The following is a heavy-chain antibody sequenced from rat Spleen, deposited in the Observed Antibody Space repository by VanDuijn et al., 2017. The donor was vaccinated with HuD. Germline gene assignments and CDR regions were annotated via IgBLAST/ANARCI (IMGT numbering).Heavy chain of an antibody. CDR2: ISYSGST. Sequence: EVQLQESGPGLVKPSQSLSLTCSVTGYSITSNYWGWIRKFPGNKMEWMGYISYSGSTSYNTSLKSRISITRDTSKKQFFLQVNSVTTEDTATYFCARWDYYSPRWYFDFWGPGTMVTVSS. D-gene: IGHD1-1*01. CDR3: ARWDYYSPRWYFDF. J-gene: IGHJ1*01. V-gene: IGHV3-1*01. CDR1: GYSITSNY.